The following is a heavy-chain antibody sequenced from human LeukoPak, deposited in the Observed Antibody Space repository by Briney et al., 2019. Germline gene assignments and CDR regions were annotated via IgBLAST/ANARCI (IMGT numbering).Heavy chain of an antibody. CDR2: ISGSGGST. D-gene: IGHD3-22*01. V-gene: IGHV3-23*01. CDR1: GCTFSSYA. J-gene: IGHJ3*02. CDR3: AKEYYYDSSGYSIRGAFDI. Sequence: GGSLRLSCAASGCTFSSYAMSWVRQAPGKGLEWVSAISGSGGSTYYADSVKGRFTISRDNSKNTLYLQMNSLRAEDTAVYYCAKEYYYDSSGYSIRGAFDIWGQGTMVTVSS.